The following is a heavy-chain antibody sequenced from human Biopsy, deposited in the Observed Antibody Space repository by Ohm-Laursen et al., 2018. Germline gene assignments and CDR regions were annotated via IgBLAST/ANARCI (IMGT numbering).Heavy chain of an antibody. J-gene: IGHJ4*02. V-gene: IGHV3-15*05. D-gene: IGHD6-19*01. Sequence: SLSLSCTASGFTFSAAWKYWVRQAPGKGLECVALVKSNANGGTTEYPAHVEGRFSISRDDSRNTVYLHMSSLNTDDTAMYFCTAGIPGLSRSSDYWGQGTLVTVSS. CDR1: GFTFSAAW. CDR3: TAGIPGLSRSSDY. CDR2: VKSNANGGTT.